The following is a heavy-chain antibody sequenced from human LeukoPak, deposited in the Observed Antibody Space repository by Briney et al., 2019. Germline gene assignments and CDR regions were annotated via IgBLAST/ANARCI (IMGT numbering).Heavy chain of an antibody. Sequence: SETLSLTCTVSGGSISSSSYYWGWIRQPPGKGLEWIGSIYYSGSTYYNPSLKSRVTISVDTSKNQFSLKLSSVTAADTAVYYCARDRGLIQLITRPFDYWGQGTLVTVSS. CDR1: GGSISSSSYY. CDR3: ARDRGLIQLITRPFDY. V-gene: IGHV4-39*07. CDR2: IYYSGST. D-gene: IGHD5-18*01. J-gene: IGHJ4*02.